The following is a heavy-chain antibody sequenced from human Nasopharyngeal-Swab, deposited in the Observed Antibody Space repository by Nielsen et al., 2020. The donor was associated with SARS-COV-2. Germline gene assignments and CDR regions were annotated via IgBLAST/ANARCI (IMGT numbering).Heavy chain of an antibody. J-gene: IGHJ6*02. CDR3: ARPQNYGYYGMDV. CDR1: GYSFTSYW. CDR2: IYPGDSDT. Sequence: KVSCKGPGYSFTSYWIGWVRQMPGKGLEWMGIIYPGDSDTRYSPSFQGQVTISADKSISTAYLQWSSLEASDTAMYYCARPQNYGYYGMDVWGQGTTVTVSS. V-gene: IGHV5-51*01.